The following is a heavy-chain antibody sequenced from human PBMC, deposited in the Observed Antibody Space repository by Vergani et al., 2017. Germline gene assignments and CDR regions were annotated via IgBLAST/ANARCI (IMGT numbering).Heavy chain of an antibody. V-gene: IGHV4-61*02. D-gene: IGHD2-15*01. Sequence: QVQLQESGPGLVKPSQTLSLTCTVSGGSINNHNYYWSWIRQPAGKGLEWIVRIHTSGSTNYNPSLKSRVTMSEDTSKNQFSLNLTSVTAADTAVYFCARGSCRGGSCYNPLFDYWGQGILVTVSS. CDR3: ARGSCRGGSCYNPLFDY. CDR1: GGSINNHNYY. CDR2: IHTSGST. J-gene: IGHJ4*02.